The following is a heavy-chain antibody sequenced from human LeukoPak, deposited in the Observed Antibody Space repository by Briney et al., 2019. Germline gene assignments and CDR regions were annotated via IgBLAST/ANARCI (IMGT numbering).Heavy chain of an antibody. V-gene: IGHV3-53*01. Sequence: GGSLRLSCAASGFSVGYNYVSWVRQAPGKGLEWVSVIYSGGSGGRIYYADSVKGRFTTSRDNSTNTLYLQMNSLKAEDTAVYCCTRGNGQMGYYFDYWGQGTLVTVSS. CDR1: GFSVGYNY. CDR2: IYSGGSGGRI. D-gene: IGHD1-1*01. J-gene: IGHJ4*02. CDR3: TRGNGQMGYYFDY.